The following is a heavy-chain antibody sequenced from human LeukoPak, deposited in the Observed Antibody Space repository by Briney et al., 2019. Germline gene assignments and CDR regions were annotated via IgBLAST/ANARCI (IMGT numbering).Heavy chain of an antibody. D-gene: IGHD2-15*01. J-gene: IGHJ4*02. V-gene: IGHV3-7*03. CDR3: ARARRYLGYCSGGSCYGYFDY. CDR1: GFTFRSYW. CDR2: IKQDGSEK. Sequence: PGGSLRLSCAASGFTFRSYWMSWVRQAPGKGLEWVANIKQDGSEKYYVDSVKGRFTISRDNAKNSLYLQMNSLRAEDTAVYYCARARRYLGYCSGGSCYGYFDYWGQGTLVTVSS.